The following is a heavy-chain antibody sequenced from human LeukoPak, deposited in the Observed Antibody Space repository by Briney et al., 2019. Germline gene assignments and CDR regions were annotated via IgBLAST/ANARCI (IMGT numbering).Heavy chain of an antibody. Sequence: GGPLRLSCAASGFTFSSYGMHWVRQAPGKGLEWVAFIRYDGSNKYYADSVKGRFTISRDNSKNTLYLQMNSLKTEDTAVYYCTTKYGDKGYWGQGTLVTVSS. CDR2: IRYDGSNK. CDR3: TTKYGDKGY. J-gene: IGHJ4*02. D-gene: IGHD4-17*01. CDR1: GFTFSSYG. V-gene: IGHV3-30*02.